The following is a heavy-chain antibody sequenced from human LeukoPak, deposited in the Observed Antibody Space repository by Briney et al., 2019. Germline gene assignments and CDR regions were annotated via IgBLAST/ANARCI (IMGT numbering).Heavy chain of an antibody. CDR3: AREGADGYNVGFDY. J-gene: IGHJ4*02. V-gene: IGHV3-48*03. Sequence: GGSLRLSCVASGFTFSRFWMNWVRQAPGKGLEWVSYIYSSGGNIYYADSVKGRFTISRDNAKNSLYLQMNSLRVEDTAVYYCAREGADGYNVGFDYWGQGTLVTVSS. CDR1: GFTFSRFW. CDR2: IYSSGGNI. D-gene: IGHD5-24*01.